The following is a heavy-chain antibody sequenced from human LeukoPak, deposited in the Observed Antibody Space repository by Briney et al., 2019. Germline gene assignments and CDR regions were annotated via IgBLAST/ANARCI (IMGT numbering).Heavy chain of an antibody. J-gene: IGHJ4*02. CDR2: VSNDETKK. Sequence: GGSLRLSCAASGFTFSSYAMDWVRQAPGKGLEWVAVVSNDETKKDYADSVKGRFTISRDNAKNSLYLQMNSLRAEDTAVYYCARHRRGGMIAVAGTFDYWGQGTLVTVSS. V-gene: IGHV3-30*03. CDR1: GFTFSSYA. CDR3: ARHRRGGMIAVAGTFDY. D-gene: IGHD6-19*01.